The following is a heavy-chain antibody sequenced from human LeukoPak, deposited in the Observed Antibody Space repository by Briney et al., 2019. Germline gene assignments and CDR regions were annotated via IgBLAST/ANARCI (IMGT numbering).Heavy chain of an antibody. J-gene: IGHJ4*02. D-gene: IGHD3-10*01. CDR2: ISSSSTI. CDR1: GFTFSSYS. CDR3: ASRFGMVRGFDY. V-gene: IGHV3-48*01. Sequence: PGGSLRLSCAASGFTFSSYSMNWVRQAPGKGLEWVSYISSSSTIYYADSVKGRFTISRDNAKNSLHLQMNSLRAEDTAVYYCASRFGMVRGFDYWGQGTLVTVSS.